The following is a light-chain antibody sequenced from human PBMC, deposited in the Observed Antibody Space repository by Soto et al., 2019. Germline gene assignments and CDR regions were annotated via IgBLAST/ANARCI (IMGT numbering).Light chain of an antibody. V-gene: IGKV2-28*01. J-gene: IGKJ1*01. Sequence: DIVLTQSPLSLPVTPGEPASLSCRSSQSLLGSGGHNYLDWYVQKPGQSPQFVIFLGSHRPSGVPDRFSGSGSGTDFTLKISRAVAEDVGVYFCMQALQTPRTFGQGTRVEI. CDR1: QSLLGSGGHNY. CDR3: MQALQTPRT. CDR2: LGS.